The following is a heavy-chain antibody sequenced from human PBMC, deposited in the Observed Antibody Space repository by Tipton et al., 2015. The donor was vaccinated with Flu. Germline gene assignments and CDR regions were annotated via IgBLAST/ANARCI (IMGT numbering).Heavy chain of an antibody. V-gene: IGHV4-59*01. D-gene: IGHD2-8*01. CDR2: IYYSGST. J-gene: IGHJ5*02. Sequence: TLSLTCTVSGGSISSYYWSWIRQPPGKGLEWIGYIYYSGSTNYNPSLKSRVTISVDTSKNQFSLKLSSVTAADTAVYYCARGKLGYCTNGVCRNWFDPWGQGTLVTVSS. CDR3: ARGKLGYCTNGVCRNWFDP. CDR1: GGSISSYY.